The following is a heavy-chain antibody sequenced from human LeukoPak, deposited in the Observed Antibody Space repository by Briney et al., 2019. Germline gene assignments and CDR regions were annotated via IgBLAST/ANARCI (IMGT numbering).Heavy chain of an antibody. J-gene: IGHJ4*02. V-gene: IGHV3-9*01. CDR2: ISWNSDNI. CDR1: GFTFDDYA. Sequence: PGGSLRLSCAASGFTFDDYAMHWVRQPPGEGLEWVSGISWNSDNIAFADFVKGRFTISRDNAKNSLYLQMNSLRVEDTALYFCARKIESGAAHYFDYWGQGTLVTVSS. D-gene: IGHD5-12*01. CDR3: ARKIESGAAHYFDY.